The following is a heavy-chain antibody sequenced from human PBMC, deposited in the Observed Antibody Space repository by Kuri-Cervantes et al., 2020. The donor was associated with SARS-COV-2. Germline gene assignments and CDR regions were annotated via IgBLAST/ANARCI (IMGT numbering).Heavy chain of an antibody. D-gene: IGHD3-3*01. J-gene: IGHJ6*03. V-gene: IGHV1-2*02. Sequence: ASVKVSCKASGYTFTDYYIHWVRQAPGQGLEWMGWINPNSGGTNYAQKFQGRVTMTRDTSISTAYMELSRLRSDDTAVYHCARGVFITNPPSYYYYMDVWGKGTTVTVSS. CDR1: GYTFTDYY. CDR2: INPNSGGT. CDR3: ARGVFITNPPSYYYYMDV.